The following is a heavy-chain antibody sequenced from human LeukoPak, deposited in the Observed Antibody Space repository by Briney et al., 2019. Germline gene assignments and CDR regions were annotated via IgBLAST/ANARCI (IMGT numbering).Heavy chain of an antibody. CDR2: ISSSSSYI. J-gene: IGHJ4*02. CDR1: GFTFSSYS. Sequence: GGSLRLSCAASGFTFSSYSMNWVRQAPGKGLEWVSSISSSSSYIYYADSVKGRFTISRDNAKNSLYLQMNSLRAEDTAVYYCARESGTGDFGFDYWGQGTLVTVSS. V-gene: IGHV3-21*01. D-gene: IGHD3-16*01. CDR3: ARESGTGDFGFDY.